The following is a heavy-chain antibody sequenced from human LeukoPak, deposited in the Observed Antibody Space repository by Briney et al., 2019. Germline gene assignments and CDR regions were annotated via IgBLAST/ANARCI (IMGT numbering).Heavy chain of an antibody. CDR1: GFTFSNAW. CDR3: AKPKDNSLYCFDY. V-gene: IGHV3-15*01. Sequence: GGSLRLSCAASGFTFSNAWMSWVRQAPGKGLEWVGRIKSKTDGGTTDYAAPVKGRFTISRDDSKDTLYLQMSSLRAEDTAVYYCAKPKDNSLYCFDYWGQGTLVTVSS. J-gene: IGHJ4*02. D-gene: IGHD1-20*01. CDR2: IKSKTDGGTT.